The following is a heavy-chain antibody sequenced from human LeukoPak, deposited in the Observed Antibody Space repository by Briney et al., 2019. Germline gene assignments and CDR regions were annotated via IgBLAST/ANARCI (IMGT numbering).Heavy chain of an antibody. J-gene: IGHJ3*02. CDR1: GFTFSSYA. V-gene: IGHV3-23*01. D-gene: IGHD3-10*01. CDR2: ISGSGGST. Sequence: GGSLRLSCAASGFTFSSYAMSWVRQAPGKGLEWVSAISGSGGSTYYADSVKGRFTISRDNSKNTLYLQMNSLRAEDTAVYYCAKCMVRGVIITRGAFDIWDQGTMVTVSS. CDR3: AKCMVRGVIITRGAFDI.